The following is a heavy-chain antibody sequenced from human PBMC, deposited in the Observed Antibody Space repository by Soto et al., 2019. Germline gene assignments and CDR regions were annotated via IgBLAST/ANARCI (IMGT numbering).Heavy chain of an antibody. V-gene: IGHV5-51*01. Sequence: GESLKISCKGSGYSFTSYWIGWVRQMPGKGLEWMGIIYPGDSDTRYSPSFQGQVTISADKSISTAYLQWSSLKASDTAMYYCARQITTVRGVIFDAEYYFDYWGQGTLVTVSS. CDR2: IYPGDSDT. CDR1: GYSFTSYW. J-gene: IGHJ4*02. D-gene: IGHD3-10*01. CDR3: ARQITTVRGVIFDAEYYFDY.